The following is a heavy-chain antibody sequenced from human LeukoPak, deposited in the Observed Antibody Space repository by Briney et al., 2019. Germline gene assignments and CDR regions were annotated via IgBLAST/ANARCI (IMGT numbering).Heavy chain of an antibody. J-gene: IGHJ6*03. CDR2: IYSRGDT. Sequence: GGSLRLSCAASEFIVSINYMTWVRQAPGKGLEWVSLIYSRGDTKYADSVKGRFTISRDNSKNTLYLQMNSLRAEDTAVYYCARGSRAIVTTKFARGRYMDVWGKGTTVTVSS. V-gene: IGHV3-66*03. D-gene: IGHD5-12*01. CDR1: EFIVSINY. CDR3: ARGSRAIVTTKFARGRYMDV.